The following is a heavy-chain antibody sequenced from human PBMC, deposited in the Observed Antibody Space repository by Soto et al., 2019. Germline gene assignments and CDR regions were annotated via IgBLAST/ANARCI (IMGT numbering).Heavy chain of an antibody. CDR2: MSPKTANT. CDR3: TGDPPNRGFDS. D-gene: IGHD7-27*01. V-gene: IGHV1-8*01. Sequence: QVPLVQSGAEVKKPGASVKVSCKASGYTFTSYDINWVRQTAGQGLEWMGWMSPKTANTGYAQKFQDRVTMTRSTSKGTAYMEMRSLTSEDTAVDYCTGDPPNRGFDSWGQGTTVTVSS. CDR1: GYTFTSYD. J-gene: IGHJ5*01.